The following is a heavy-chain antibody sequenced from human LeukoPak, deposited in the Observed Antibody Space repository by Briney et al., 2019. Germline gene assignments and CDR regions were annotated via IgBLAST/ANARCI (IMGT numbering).Heavy chain of an antibody. D-gene: IGHD1-26*01. CDR2: IYYSGST. Sequence: PSETLSLTCTVPGGSISSYYWSWIRQPPGKGLEWIGDIYYSGSTNYNPSLKSRVTISVDTSKNQFSLKLRSVTAADTAVYYCARVALATRLGYFDYWGQGTLVTVSS. CDR3: ARVALATRLGYFDY. CDR1: GGSISSYY. J-gene: IGHJ4*02. V-gene: IGHV4-59*01.